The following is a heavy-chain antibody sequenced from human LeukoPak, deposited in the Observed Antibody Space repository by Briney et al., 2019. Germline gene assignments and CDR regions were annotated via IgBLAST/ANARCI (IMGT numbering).Heavy chain of an antibody. CDR2: IIPIFGTA. J-gene: IGHJ4*02. Sequence: SVKASCKAAGGTFTSYAISWVRQSPGQGLEWRGGIIPIFGTANYAQKFQGRVTITTDESTSAAYMELSSLRSEDTAVYYCARGGRGDWNYGYWGQGTLVTVSS. CDR3: ARGGRGDWNYGY. V-gene: IGHV1-69*05. D-gene: IGHD1-7*01. CDR1: GGTFTSYA.